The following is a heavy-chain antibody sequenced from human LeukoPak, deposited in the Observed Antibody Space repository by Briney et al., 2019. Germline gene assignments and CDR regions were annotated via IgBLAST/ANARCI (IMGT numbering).Heavy chain of an antibody. Sequence: SETLSPTCAVYGGSFSGYYWSWIRQPPGKGLEWIGYIYYSGSTNYNPSLKSRVTISVDTSKNQFSLKLSSVTAADTAVYYCARDTSTGTGFDYWGQGTLVTVSS. CDR2: IYYSGST. CDR1: GGSFSGYY. CDR3: ARDTSTGTGFDY. J-gene: IGHJ4*02. D-gene: IGHD2-8*02. V-gene: IGHV4-59*01.